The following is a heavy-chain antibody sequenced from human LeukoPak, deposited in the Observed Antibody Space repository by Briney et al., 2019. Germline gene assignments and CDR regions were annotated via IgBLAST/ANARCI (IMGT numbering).Heavy chain of an antibody. V-gene: IGHV3-7*01. D-gene: IGHD5-12*01. J-gene: IGHJ5*02. CDR3: AKELVATPYNWFDP. Sequence: DSVKGRFIISRDNAKNSLYLQMNSLRAEDTAVYYCAKELVATPYNWFDPWGQGTLVTVSS.